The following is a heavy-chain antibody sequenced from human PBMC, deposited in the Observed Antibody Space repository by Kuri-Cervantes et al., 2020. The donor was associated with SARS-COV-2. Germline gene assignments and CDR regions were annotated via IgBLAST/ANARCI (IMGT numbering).Heavy chain of an antibody. CDR3: ARGRLSSDYFDY. CDR2: INPSGGGT. Sequence: ASVKVSCKASGYIFTNYYMSWVRQAPGQGLEWLGIINPSGGGTSYAQKFQGRVTMTRDTSTSTVYMELSSLRFEDTAVYYCARGRLSSDYFDYWGQGTLVTVSS. J-gene: IGHJ4*02. V-gene: IGHV1-46*01. CDR1: GYIFTNYY. D-gene: IGHD6-6*01.